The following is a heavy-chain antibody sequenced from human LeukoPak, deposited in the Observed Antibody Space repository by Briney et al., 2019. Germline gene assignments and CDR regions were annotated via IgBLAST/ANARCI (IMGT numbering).Heavy chain of an antibody. CDR1: GFTFSRYT. J-gene: IGHJ4*02. CDR3: AKDRGGRGYGDYHY. CDR2: ISYGGSNTYDGSNK. V-gene: IGHV3-30-3*01. Sequence: GGSLRLSCAASGFTFSRYTMHWVRQAPGKGLEWVAIISYGGSNTYDGSNKYYADSVKGRFTISRDNSKNTLFLQMDSLRAEDTAVYYCAKDRGGRGYGDYHYWGQGILVTVSS. D-gene: IGHD4-17*01.